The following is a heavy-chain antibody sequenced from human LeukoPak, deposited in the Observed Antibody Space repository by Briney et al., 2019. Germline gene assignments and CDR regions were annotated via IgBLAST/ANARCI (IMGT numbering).Heavy chain of an antibody. J-gene: IGHJ4*02. CDR2: ISGSGGYT. CDR1: GFTFSDYY. D-gene: IGHD3/OR15-3a*01. Sequence: PGGSLRLSCAASGFTFSDYYMSWIRQAPGKGLEWVSYISGSGGYTNDAASVKGRFTISRDNSKNTMYLQMSSLRAEDTAVYYCAKRSLYTAAVGWFFDYWGQGTLVTVSS. CDR3: AKRSLYTAAVGWFFDY. V-gene: IGHV3-11*03.